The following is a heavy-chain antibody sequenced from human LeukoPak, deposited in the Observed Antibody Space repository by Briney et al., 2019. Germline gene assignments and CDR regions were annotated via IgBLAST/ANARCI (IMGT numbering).Heavy chain of an antibody. Sequence: ASVKVSCKASGYTFTSYDINWVRQATGQGLEWMGWMNPNSGNTGYAQKFQGRVTMTRNTSISTAYMELSSLTSEDTAIYYCARGRRLRSTIRDSRGYYYYYYMDVWGTGTTVTVSS. D-gene: IGHD5/OR15-5a*01. V-gene: IGHV1-8*01. CDR3: ARGRRLRSTIRDSRGYYYYYYMDV. CDR1: GYTFTSYD. CDR2: MNPNSGNT. J-gene: IGHJ6*03.